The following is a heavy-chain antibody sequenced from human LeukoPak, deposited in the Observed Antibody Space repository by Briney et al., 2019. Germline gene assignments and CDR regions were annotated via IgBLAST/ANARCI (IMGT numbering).Heavy chain of an antibody. CDR1: GGSISTYY. J-gene: IGHJ3*02. Sequence: SETLSLTCTVSGGSISTYYWNWIRQPPGKGLEWIGYIYYSGSTSYNPSLKSRVTISVDTSKNQISLKLSSVTAADTAVYYCARDLGVMVRAFDIWGQGTMVTVSS. V-gene: IGHV4-59*01. D-gene: IGHD5-18*01. CDR3: ARDLGVMVRAFDI. CDR2: IYYSGST.